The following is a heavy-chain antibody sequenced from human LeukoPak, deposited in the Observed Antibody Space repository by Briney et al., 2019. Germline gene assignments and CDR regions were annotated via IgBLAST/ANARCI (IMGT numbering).Heavy chain of an antibody. D-gene: IGHD6-19*01. CDR3: ARGLYYFDD. Sequence: ETLSLTCTVSGGSISSSSYYWGWIRQPPGKGLEWVSVIYSGGTTSYADSVKGRFTISRDNSKNTLYLQLSSLRAEDTAVYFCARGLYYFDDWGQGALVTVSS. V-gene: IGHV3-53*01. J-gene: IGHJ4*02. CDR2: IYSGGTT. CDR1: GGSISSSSYY.